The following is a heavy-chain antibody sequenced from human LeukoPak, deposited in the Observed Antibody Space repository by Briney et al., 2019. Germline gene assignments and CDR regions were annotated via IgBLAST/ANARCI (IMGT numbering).Heavy chain of an antibody. V-gene: IGHV4-59*01. Sequence: SETLSLTCTVSGGSISSYYWSWIRQPPGKGLEWIGYIYYSGSTNYNPSLKSRVTISVDTSENQFSLKLSSVTAADTAVYYCARAGRNFGYFDLVGPWGQGTLVTVSS. CDR1: GGSISSYY. CDR2: IYYSGST. CDR3: ARAGRNFGYFDLVGP. J-gene: IGHJ5*02. D-gene: IGHD3-9*01.